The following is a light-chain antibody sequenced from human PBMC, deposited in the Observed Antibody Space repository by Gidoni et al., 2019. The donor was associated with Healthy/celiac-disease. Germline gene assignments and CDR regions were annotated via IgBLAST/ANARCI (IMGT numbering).Light chain of an antibody. CDR1: QGISSY. Sequence: AIRMTQSPSSFSASTGDRVTITCRASQGISSYLAWYQQKPGRAPKLLIYIASTLQSGVPSRFSGSGSGTDFTLTISCLQSEDFATYYCQQYYTYPFTFXPXTKVDLK. V-gene: IGKV1-8*01. J-gene: IGKJ3*01. CDR3: QQYYTYPFT. CDR2: IAS.